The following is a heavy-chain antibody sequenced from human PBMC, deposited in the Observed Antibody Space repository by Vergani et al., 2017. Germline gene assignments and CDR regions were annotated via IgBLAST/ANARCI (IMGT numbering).Heavy chain of an antibody. J-gene: IGHJ4*02. D-gene: IGHD1-1*01. V-gene: IGHV5-51*01. CDR1: EYSFGNYW. CDR2: IYPADSDT. CDR3: ARHTTYTDS. Sequence: EVELVQSGPEMRKPGESLKISCKGSEYSFGNYWSGWVRPMPGKGLEGMGIIYPADSDTRYSPSFQGQVTISADTSISTAFLQWDSLKASDTALYYCARHTTYTDSWGQGTLVTVSS.